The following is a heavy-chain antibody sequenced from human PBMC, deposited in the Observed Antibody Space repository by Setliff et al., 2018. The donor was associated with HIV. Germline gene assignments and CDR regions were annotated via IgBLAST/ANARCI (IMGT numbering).Heavy chain of an antibody. J-gene: IGHJ3*02. CDR3: ARGGRVVPATTGSNAYDI. CDR1: GYSFINHA. Sequence: SVKVSCKASGYSFINHAIHWVRQAPGHRLEWMGRIMPIFGTANYAQKFQGRVTITADEFTSTAYMELSSLRSEDTAVYYCARGGRVVPATTGSNAYDIWGQGTKVTVSS. V-gene: IGHV1-69*13. D-gene: IGHD1-26*01. CDR2: IMPIFGTA.